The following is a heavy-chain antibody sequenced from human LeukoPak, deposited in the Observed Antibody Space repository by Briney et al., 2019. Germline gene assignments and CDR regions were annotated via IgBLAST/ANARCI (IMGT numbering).Heavy chain of an antibody. CDR2: INPSGGST. CDR1: GYTFTSYY. V-gene: IGHV1-46*01. CDR3: ARDHDRCCDYYDSSLISAFDI. Sequence: ASVKVSCKASGYTFTSYYMHWVRQAPGQGLEWMGIINPSGGSTSYAQKFQGRVTMTRDTSTSTVYMELSSLRSEDTAVYYCARDHDRCCDYYDSSLISAFDIWGQGTMVTVSS. J-gene: IGHJ3*02. D-gene: IGHD3-22*01.